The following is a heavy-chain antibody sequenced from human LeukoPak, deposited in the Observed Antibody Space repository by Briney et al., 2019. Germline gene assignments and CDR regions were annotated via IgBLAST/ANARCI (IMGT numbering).Heavy chain of an antibody. Sequence: ASVKVSCKASGYTFTSHYMHWVRXXXGQGLDWMGIINPSRGSTSYAQKFQGRVTMTRDTSTSTVYMELSSLRSEDTAVYYCARTLNYDSSGFDYWGQGTRVTLSS. V-gene: IGHV1-46*01. CDR2: INPSRGST. CDR3: ARTLNYDSSGFDY. D-gene: IGHD3-22*01. CDR1: GYTFTSHY. J-gene: IGHJ4*02.